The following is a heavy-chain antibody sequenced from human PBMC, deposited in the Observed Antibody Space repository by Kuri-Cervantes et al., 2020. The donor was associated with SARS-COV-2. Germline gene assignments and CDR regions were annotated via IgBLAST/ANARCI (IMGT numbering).Heavy chain of an antibody. V-gene: IGHV4-61*09. J-gene: IGHJ3*02. D-gene: IGHD2-2*02. CDR3: ASLVPAAIRADAFDI. CDR2: IYTSGST. CDR1: GGSISSGSYY. Sequence: SETLSLTCTVSGGSISSGSYYWSWIRQPAGKGLEWIGHIYTSGSTNYNPSLKSRVTISVDTSKNQFSLKPSSVTAADTAVYYCASLVPAAIRADAFDIWGQGTMVTVSS.